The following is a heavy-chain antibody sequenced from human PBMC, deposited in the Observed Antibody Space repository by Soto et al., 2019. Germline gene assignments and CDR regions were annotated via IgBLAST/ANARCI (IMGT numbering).Heavy chain of an antibody. V-gene: IGHV1-18*01. D-gene: IGHD6-19*01. CDR2: ISGYDGST. J-gene: IGHJ5*02. CDR3: ARAVAGAPHWFDP. CDR1: GYTFTSYG. Sequence: QVQLVQSGAEVKKPGASVKVSCKTSGYTFTSYGISWVRQAPGQGLEWMGWISGYDGSTNYAQKFQGRLTMTTDTXTDAAYMELRSLRSDGTAVYLCARAVAGAPHWFDPWGQGTLVTVSS.